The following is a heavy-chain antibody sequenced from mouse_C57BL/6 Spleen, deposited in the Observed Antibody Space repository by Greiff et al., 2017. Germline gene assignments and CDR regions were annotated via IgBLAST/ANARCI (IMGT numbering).Heavy chain of an antibody. CDR2: ISGGGGTT. CDR1: GFTFSSYI. V-gene: IGHV5-9*01. Sequence: EVKLMESGGGLVKPGGSLKLSCAASGFTFSSYIMSWVRQTPEKRLDWVATISGGGGTTYYPDSVQGRFTISRDNAKNTLYLQMSSLRSADTALYYCARRDVGLAYWGQGILVTVSA. J-gene: IGHJ3*01. CDR3: ARRDVGLAY.